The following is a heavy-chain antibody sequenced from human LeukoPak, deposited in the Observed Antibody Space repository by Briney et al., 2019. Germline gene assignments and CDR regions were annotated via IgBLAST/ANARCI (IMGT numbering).Heavy chain of an antibody. CDR2: INHSGST. D-gene: IGHD2-21*01. J-gene: IGHJ5*02. V-gene: IGHV4-34*01. CDR1: GGSFSGYY. CDR3: ARHRGFHLSNWFDP. Sequence: SETLSLTCAVYGGSFSGYYWSWIRQPPGKGLEWIGEINHSGSTSYKSSLKSRVTISVDTSKNQFSLKLSSVTAADTAVYYCARHRGFHLSNWFDPWGQGTLVTVSS.